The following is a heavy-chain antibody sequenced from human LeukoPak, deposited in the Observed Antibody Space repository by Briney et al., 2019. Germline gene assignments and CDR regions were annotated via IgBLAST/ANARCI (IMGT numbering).Heavy chain of an antibody. Sequence: ASVKVSYKASGYTFTSYYMHWVRQAPGQGLEWMGWISAYNGNTNYAQKLQGRVTMTTDTSTSAAYMELRSLRSDDTAVYYCARVYSSGWYGRYYYYGMDVWGQGTTVTVSS. J-gene: IGHJ6*02. CDR3: ARVYSSGWYGRYYYYGMDV. CDR2: ISAYNGNT. D-gene: IGHD6-19*01. CDR1: GYTFTSYY. V-gene: IGHV1-18*04.